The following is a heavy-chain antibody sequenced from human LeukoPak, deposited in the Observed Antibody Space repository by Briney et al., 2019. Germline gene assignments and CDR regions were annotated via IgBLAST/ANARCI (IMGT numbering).Heavy chain of an antibody. V-gene: IGHV3-30-3*01. CDR1: GFTFRSHA. CDR3: ARDYSGWYVFDY. J-gene: IGHJ4*02. D-gene: IGHD6-19*01. CDR2: ISWDGNIQ. Sequence: PGGSLRLSCAASGFTFRSHAIHWVRQAPGKGLEWVAFISWDGNIQYYAESVKGRFTLSRDNSKNTLYLQMNSLRIEDTAVYYCARDYSGWYVFDYWGQGTLVAVSP.